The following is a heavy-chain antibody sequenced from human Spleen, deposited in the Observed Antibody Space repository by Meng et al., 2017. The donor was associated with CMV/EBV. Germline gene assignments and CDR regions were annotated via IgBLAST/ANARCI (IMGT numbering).Heavy chain of an antibody. Sequence: ASVKVSCKASGYTFTSYDINWVRQATGQGLEWMGWMNPNSDNTAYAQKFQGRVTITRNTSLRTAYMELSSLRSEDTAVYYCARVGREGGLDVWGQGTTVTVSS. D-gene: IGHD1-26*01. J-gene: IGHJ6*02. CDR3: ARVGREGGLDV. V-gene: IGHV1-8*03. CDR2: MNPNSDNT. CDR1: GYTFTSYD.